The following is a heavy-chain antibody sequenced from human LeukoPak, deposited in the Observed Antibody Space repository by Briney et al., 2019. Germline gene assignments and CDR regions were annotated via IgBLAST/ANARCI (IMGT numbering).Heavy chain of an antibody. CDR2: ITPDGSGK. D-gene: IGHD6-6*01. V-gene: IGHV3-7*01. Sequence: GGSLRLSCEASGFSFRDYWMSWVRQAPGKGLEWVADITPDGSGKTYVDSVKGRFTISRDNAKQSLFLQMDTVTADDTAVYYCARARHRDSIVARPIFGYWGQGTLVTVSS. CDR3: ARARHRDSIVARPIFGY. CDR1: GFSFRDYW. J-gene: IGHJ4*02.